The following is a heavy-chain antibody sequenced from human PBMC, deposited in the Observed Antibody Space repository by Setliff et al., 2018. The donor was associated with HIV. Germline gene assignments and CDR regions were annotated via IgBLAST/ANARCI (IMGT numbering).Heavy chain of an antibody. CDR3: ASRDTSRYFDDY. J-gene: IGHJ4*02. D-gene: IGHD3-22*01. CDR1: GDSISSGGHY. V-gene: IGHV4-30-4*08. CDR2: IHYSGST. Sequence: PSEILSLTCSVSGDSISSGGHYWSWIRQSPGKGLEWIGYIHYSGSTYFNPSLKSRVSISTDTSKNQFSLKLTSVTAADTAVYYCASRDTSRYFDDYWGQGTLVTVSS.